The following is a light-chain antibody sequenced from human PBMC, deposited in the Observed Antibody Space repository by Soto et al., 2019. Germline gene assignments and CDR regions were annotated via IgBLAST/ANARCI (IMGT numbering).Light chain of an antibody. J-gene: IGLJ2*01. Sequence: QSALTQPASVSGSPGQSITISCTGTSSDVGSYNFVSWFQQHPGKVPKLIIYEGTERPSGVSNRFSASKSGNTASLTISGLQPEEEADYYCCSYAGPSTIFGGGTKLTVL. CDR2: EGT. CDR3: CSYAGPSTI. V-gene: IGLV2-23*01. CDR1: SSDVGSYNF.